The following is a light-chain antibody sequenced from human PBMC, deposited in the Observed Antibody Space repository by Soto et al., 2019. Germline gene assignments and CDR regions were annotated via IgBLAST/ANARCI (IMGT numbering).Light chain of an antibody. J-gene: IGLJ3*02. CDR2: SNN. CDR1: SSNIGSKT. CDR3: AAWDDSLNGWV. Sequence: QPVLTQPPSASGTPGQRVPISCSGSSSNIGSKTVNWYQQLPGTAPKLLIYSNNQRPSGVPDRFSGSKSGTSASLAISGLQSEDEADYYCAAWDDSLNGWVFGGGTKLTVL. V-gene: IGLV1-44*01.